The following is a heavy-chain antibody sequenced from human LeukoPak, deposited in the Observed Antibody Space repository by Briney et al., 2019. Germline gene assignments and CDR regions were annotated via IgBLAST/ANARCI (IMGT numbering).Heavy chain of an antibody. V-gene: IGHV3-30-3*01. CDR3: ARSIYSSGWLPAEYFQH. J-gene: IGHJ1*01. D-gene: IGHD6-19*01. CDR2: ISYDGSNK. CDR1: GFTFSSYA. Sequence: PGGSLRLSCAASGFTFSSYAMHWVRQAPGKGLEWVAVISYDGSNKYYADSVKGRLTISRDNSKNTLYLQMNSLRAEDTAVYYCARSIYSSGWLPAEYFQHWGQGTLVTVSS.